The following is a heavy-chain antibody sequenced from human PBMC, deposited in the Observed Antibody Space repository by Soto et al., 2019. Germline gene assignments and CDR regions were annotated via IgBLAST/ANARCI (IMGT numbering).Heavy chain of an antibody. CDR1: GGSISRYY. CDR3: ARDMAVAGTDWFDP. J-gene: IGHJ5*02. Sequence: PSETLSLTCTVSGGSISRYYWSWSRQPPGKGLEWIGYIYYSGSTNYNPSLKSRVTISVDTSKNQFSLKLSSVTAADTAVYYCARDMAVAGTDWFDPWGQGTLVTVSS. D-gene: IGHD6-19*01. V-gene: IGHV4-59*01. CDR2: IYYSGST.